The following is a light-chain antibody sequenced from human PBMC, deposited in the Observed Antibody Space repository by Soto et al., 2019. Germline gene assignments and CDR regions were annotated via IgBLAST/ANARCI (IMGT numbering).Light chain of an antibody. CDR3: SSYRGSSHVV. Sequence: QSALTQPASVSGSPGQSITISCAGTSSDVGGYNFVSWYQQHPGKAPKLVIYEVSNRPSGVSPRFSGSKSGNAASLTISGLQAEDEAEYYCSSYRGSSHVVFGGGTKLTVL. V-gene: IGLV2-14*01. CDR1: SSDVGGYNF. CDR2: EVS. J-gene: IGLJ2*01.